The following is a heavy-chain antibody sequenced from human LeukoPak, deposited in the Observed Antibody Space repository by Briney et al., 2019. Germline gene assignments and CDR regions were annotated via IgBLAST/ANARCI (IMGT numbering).Heavy chain of an antibody. CDR1: GYTFTGYY. Sequence: AASVKVSCKASGYTFTGYYMHWVRPAPGQGLEWMGWINPNSGGTNYAQKLQGRVTMTTDTSTSTAYMELRSLRSDDTAVYYCARTPGPTTVPCPIDYWGQGTLVTVSS. V-gene: IGHV1-2*02. CDR3: ARTPGPTTVPCPIDY. J-gene: IGHJ4*02. D-gene: IGHD4-17*01. CDR2: INPNSGGT.